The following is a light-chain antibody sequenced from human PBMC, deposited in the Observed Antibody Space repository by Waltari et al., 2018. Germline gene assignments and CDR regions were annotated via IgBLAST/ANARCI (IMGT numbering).Light chain of an antibody. Sequence: EFVLTQSPGTLSLSPGERATLSCRASQSVSSSYLAWYQQKPGQAPRLLIYGASSRATGIPDRFSGSGSGTDFTLTISRLEPEDFAVYYCQQYGSSPLAFGPGTKVDIK. V-gene: IGKV3-20*01. J-gene: IGKJ3*01. CDR3: QQYGSSPLA. CDR1: QSVSSSY. CDR2: GAS.